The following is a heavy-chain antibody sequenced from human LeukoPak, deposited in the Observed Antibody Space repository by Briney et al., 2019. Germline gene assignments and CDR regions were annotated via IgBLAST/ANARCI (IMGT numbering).Heavy chain of an antibody. V-gene: IGHV4-39*01. CDR1: GDSVSRSDSY. CDR2: IYYSGRT. Sequence: PSETLSLTCSVSGDSVSRSDSYWDWIRQPPGKGLEWIGTIYYSGRTYYSPSLKSRVTMSVDPSNNQFSLNLRSVTTADTAVYYCARRRYYDGSGYLEWGQGTLLSVSS. CDR3: ARRRYYDGSGYLE. D-gene: IGHD3-22*01. J-gene: IGHJ1*01.